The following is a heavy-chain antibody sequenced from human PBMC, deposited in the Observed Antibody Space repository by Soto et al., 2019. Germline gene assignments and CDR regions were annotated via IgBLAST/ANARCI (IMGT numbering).Heavy chain of an antibody. CDR3: ARSIVVVTAIYY. J-gene: IGHJ4*01. Sequence: GASGKVFCKASGYTFPSYGMTWVRQAPGQGPDWMGWISPYSGKTSYEQKFQDRVTLTTDTSSSTAYMELSSLRSEDKAVYSCARSIVVVTAIYYWG. CDR1: GYTFPSYG. D-gene: IGHD2-21*02. CDR2: ISPYSGKT. V-gene: IGHV1-18*01.